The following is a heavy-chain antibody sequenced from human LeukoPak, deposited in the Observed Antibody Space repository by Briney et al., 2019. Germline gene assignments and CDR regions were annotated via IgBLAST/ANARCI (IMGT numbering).Heavy chain of an antibody. Sequence: PGGSLRLSCAASGFTFSSYSMNWVRQAPGKGLEWVSYISSSSSTIYYADSVKGRFTISRDNAKNSLYLQMNSLRAEDTAVYYCARVGSLGIVVVMDYWGQGTLVTVSS. V-gene: IGHV3-48*04. CDR2: ISSSSSTI. CDR3: ARVGSLGIVVVMDY. D-gene: IGHD3-22*01. CDR1: GFTFSSYS. J-gene: IGHJ4*02.